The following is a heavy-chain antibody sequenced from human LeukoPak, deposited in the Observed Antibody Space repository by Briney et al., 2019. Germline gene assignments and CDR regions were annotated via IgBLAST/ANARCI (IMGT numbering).Heavy chain of an antibody. D-gene: IGHD6-13*01. Sequence: SETLSLTCTVSGVSVSSYYWIWIRQPAGRGLEWIGRIDASGSTNFNPSLKSRVTMSVDSSKNQFSLKLSSVTAADTAVYYCARDTPNSSSWYGGDNWFDPWGQGTLVTVSS. CDR3: ARDTPNSSSWYGGDNWFDP. CDR1: GVSVSSYY. J-gene: IGHJ5*02. V-gene: IGHV4-4*07. CDR2: IDASGST.